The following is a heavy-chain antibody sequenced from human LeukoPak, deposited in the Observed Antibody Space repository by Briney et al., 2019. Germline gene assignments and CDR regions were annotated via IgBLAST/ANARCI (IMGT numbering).Heavy chain of an antibody. CDR1: GFTFSSYS. Sequence: GGSLRLSCAASGFTFSSYSMNWVRQAPGKGLEWVSYISSSSSTIYYADSVKGRFTISRDNAKNSLYLQMNSLRAEDTAVYYCAREIGEYCSSTSCYRWSYYYYGMDVWGQGTTVTVSS. CDR3: AREIGEYCSSTSCYRWSYYYYGMDV. CDR2: ISSSSSTI. V-gene: IGHV3-48*01. D-gene: IGHD2-2*02. J-gene: IGHJ6*02.